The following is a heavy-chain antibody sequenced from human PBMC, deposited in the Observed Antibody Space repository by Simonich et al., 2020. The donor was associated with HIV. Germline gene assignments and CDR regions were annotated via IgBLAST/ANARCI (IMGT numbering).Heavy chain of an antibody. V-gene: IGHV4-34*01. Sequence: QVHLQQWGAGLLKPSETLSLTCAVYGESFISYYWTWLRQPPGKGLGWIGEINHSGSPNHNPSLESRVTRSIDTSKNQFSRKLRFVTAADTAVYYCARREGFWFDPWGQGALVLVSS. J-gene: IGHJ5*02. CDR1: GESFISYY. CDR3: ARREGFWFDP. CDR2: INHSGSP.